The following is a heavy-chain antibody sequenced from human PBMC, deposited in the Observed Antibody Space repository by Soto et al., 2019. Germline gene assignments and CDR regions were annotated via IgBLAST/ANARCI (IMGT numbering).Heavy chain of an antibody. CDR2: IYHTGST. J-gene: IGHJ4*02. V-gene: IGHV4-4*02. CDR1: GDSISNTNW. CDR3: ARVGVSLARGVSSRFDY. Sequence: SETLSLTCTVSGDSISNTNWLIWVRQPPGKGLEWIGEIYHTGSTNYNPSLGSRVIISVDKSKNQFSLELSFVTAADTAVYYCARVGVSLARGVSSRFDYWGLGTLVTVSS. D-gene: IGHD3-10*01.